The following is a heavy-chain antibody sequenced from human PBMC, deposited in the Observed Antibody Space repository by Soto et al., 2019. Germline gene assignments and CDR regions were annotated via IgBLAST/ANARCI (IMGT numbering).Heavy chain of an antibody. D-gene: IGHD3-22*01. J-gene: IGHJ5*02. CDR2: IYSGGST. Sequence: EVQLVESGGGLIQPGGSLRLSCAASGFTVSSHYMSWVRQAPGKGLEWVSVIYSGGSTYYADSVKGRFTISRDNSKNTLYLQMNSLRAEDTAVYYCARLSYYYDSSGYCNWFDPWGQGTLVTVSS. V-gene: IGHV3-53*01. CDR1: GFTVSSHY. CDR3: ARLSYYYDSSGYCNWFDP.